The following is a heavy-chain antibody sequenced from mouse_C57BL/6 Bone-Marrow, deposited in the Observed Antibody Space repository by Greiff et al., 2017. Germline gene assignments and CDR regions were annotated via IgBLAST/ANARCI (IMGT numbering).Heavy chain of an antibody. CDR1: GYTFTTYP. V-gene: IGHV1-47*01. D-gene: IGHD1-1*01. J-gene: IGHJ3*01. CDR3: ARRDYGSPFAY. CDR2: FHPYNDDT. Sequence: VQRVESRAELVKPGASVKMSCKASGYTFTTYPIEWMKQNHGKSLEWIGNFHPYNDDTKYNEKFKGKATLTVEKSSSTVYLELSRLTSDDSAVYYCARRDYGSPFAYWGQGTLVTVSA.